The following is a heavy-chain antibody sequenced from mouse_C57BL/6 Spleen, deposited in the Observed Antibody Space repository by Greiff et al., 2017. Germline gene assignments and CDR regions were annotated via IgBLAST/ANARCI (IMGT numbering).Heavy chain of an antibody. CDR2: INPYNGGT. V-gene: IGHV1-19*01. D-gene: IGHD1-1*01. J-gene: IGHJ2*01. Sequence: VQLQQSGPVLVKPGASVKMSCKASGYTFTDYYMNWVKQSHGKSLEWIGVINPYNGGTSYNQKFKGKATLTVDKSSSTAYMELNSLTSEDSAVYYCARSGGYGSSYEYFDYWGQGTTLTVSS. CDR3: ARSGGYGSSYEYFDY. CDR1: GYTFTDYY.